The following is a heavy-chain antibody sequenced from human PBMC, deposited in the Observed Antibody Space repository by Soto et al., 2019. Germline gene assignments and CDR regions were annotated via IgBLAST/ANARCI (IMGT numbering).Heavy chain of an antibody. V-gene: IGHV3-23*01. CDR1: GSTFSSYA. Sequence: EVQLLESGGGLVQPGGSLRLSCAASGSTFSSYAMSWVRQAPGKGLEWVSAISGSGGSTYYADSVKGRFTISRDNSKNTLYLQMNSLRAEDTAVYYCAKVYDSSGYYYEDAFDIWGQGTMVTVSS. J-gene: IGHJ3*02. CDR3: AKVYDSSGYYYEDAFDI. CDR2: ISGSGGST. D-gene: IGHD3-22*01.